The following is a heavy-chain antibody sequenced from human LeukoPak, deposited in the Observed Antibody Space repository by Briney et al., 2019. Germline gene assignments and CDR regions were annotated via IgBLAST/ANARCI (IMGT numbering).Heavy chain of an antibody. D-gene: IGHD5-12*01. CDR1: GGSISSYY. Sequence: SETLSLTCTVSGGSISSYYWSWIRQPPGKGLEGIGYIYYSGSTNYNPSLKSRVTISVDTSKNQFSLKLSSVTAADTAVYYCARSMGYDYYYYYMDVWGKGTTVTVSS. V-gene: IGHV4-59*01. CDR3: ARSMGYDYYYYYMDV. CDR2: IYYSGST. J-gene: IGHJ6*03.